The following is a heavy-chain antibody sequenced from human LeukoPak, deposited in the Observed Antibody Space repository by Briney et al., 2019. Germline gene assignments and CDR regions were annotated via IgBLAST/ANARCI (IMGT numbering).Heavy chain of an antibody. CDR1: GGSISSSSYY. J-gene: IGHJ3*02. D-gene: IGHD2-15*01. Sequence: SETLSLTCIVSGGSISSSSYYWGWIRQPPGKGLEWMGNIYYSGSSYYNPSLKSRVTISVDTSKNQFSLKLSSVTAADTAVYYCARAGCSGGSCYESRGAFDIWGQGTMVTVSS. V-gene: IGHV4-39*07. CDR3: ARAGCSGGSCYESRGAFDI. CDR2: IYYSGSS.